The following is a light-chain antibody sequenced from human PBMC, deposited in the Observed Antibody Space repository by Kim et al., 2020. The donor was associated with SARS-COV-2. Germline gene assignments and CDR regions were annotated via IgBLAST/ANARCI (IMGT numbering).Light chain of an antibody. V-gene: IGLV3-1*01. J-gene: IGLJ2*01. CDR2: QDN. Sequence: SVSPGQTASITCSGDKLGDKYACWYQQKPGQSPVLVIYQDNKRPSGIPERFSGSNSGNTATLTISGTQAMDEADYYCQACDSSTAVFGGGTQLTVL. CDR3: QACDSSTAV. CDR1: KLGDKY.